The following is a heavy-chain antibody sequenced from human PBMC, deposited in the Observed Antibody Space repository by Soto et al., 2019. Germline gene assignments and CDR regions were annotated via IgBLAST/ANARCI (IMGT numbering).Heavy chain of an antibody. Sequence: QVQLVQSGAEVKKPGSSVKVSCKASGGAFTNDIITWVRQAPGQGLEWMGRIIPLLDITNYAQKFQGRVTITADKSTSAAYMELNRLISEDTAVYYWARDAPIGSTFSGYDAIDYWGQGALVTVSS. V-gene: IGHV1-69*08. D-gene: IGHD5-12*01. CDR3: ARDAPIGSTFSGYDAIDY. CDR1: GGAFTNDI. J-gene: IGHJ4*02. CDR2: IIPLLDIT.